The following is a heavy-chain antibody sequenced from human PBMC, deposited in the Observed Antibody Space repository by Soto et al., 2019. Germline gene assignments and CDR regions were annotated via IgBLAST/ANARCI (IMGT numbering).Heavy chain of an antibody. Sequence: SETLSLTCTVSGGSISGYYWNWILQPPGKGLEWIGYIYSRGNTNYNPSLRSRVTISIDTSNNQFSLKLNSVAAADTAVYYCARLGSGSASPEFDYWGQGMLVIVSS. CDR2: IYSRGNT. CDR1: GGSISGYY. CDR3: ARLGSGSASPEFDY. J-gene: IGHJ4*02. D-gene: IGHD3-10*01. V-gene: IGHV4-59*08.